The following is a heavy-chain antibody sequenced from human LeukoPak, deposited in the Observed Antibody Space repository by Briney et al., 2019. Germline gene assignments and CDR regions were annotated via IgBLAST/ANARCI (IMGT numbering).Heavy chain of an antibody. CDR3: ATRGTTNDY. CDR2: ISSNGGST. Sequence: GGSLRLSCAASGFTFISYAMPWVRQAPGKGLEYVSAISSNGGSTYYANSVKGRFTISRDNSKNTLYLQMGSLRAEDMAVYYCATRGTTNDYWGQGTLVTVSS. D-gene: IGHD1-14*01. J-gene: IGHJ4*02. CDR1: GFTFISYA. V-gene: IGHV3-64*01.